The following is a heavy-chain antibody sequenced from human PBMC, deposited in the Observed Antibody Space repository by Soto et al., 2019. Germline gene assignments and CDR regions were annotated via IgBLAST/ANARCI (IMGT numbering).Heavy chain of an antibody. CDR2: IIPIFGTA. V-gene: IGHV1-69*06. J-gene: IGHJ5*02. CDR1: GGTFSSYA. Sequence: ASVKVSCKASGGTFSSYAISWVRQAPGQGLEWMGGIIPIFGTANYAQKFQGRVTITADKSTSTAYMELSSLRSEDTAVYYCARAYSSSFPKRWFDPWGRGTLVTVSS. D-gene: IGHD6-6*01. CDR3: ARAYSSSFPKRWFDP.